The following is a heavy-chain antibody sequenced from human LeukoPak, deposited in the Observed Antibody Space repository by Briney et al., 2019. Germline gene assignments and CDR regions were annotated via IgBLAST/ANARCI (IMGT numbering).Heavy chain of an antibody. CDR3: ASRYDYDSSGYGL. CDR2: IYPGDSDT. CDR1: GYSFVSHW. Sequence: GESLKISCKTSGYSFVSHWIVWVRQMPGKGLEWMGIIYPGDSDTRYSPSFQGQVTISADKSISTAYLQWSSLKASDTAMYYCASRYDYDSSGYGLWGQGTLVTVSS. V-gene: IGHV5-51*01. D-gene: IGHD3-22*01. J-gene: IGHJ4*02.